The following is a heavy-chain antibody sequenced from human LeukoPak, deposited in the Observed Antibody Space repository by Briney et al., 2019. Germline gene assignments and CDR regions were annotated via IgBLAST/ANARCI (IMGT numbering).Heavy chain of an antibody. CDR1: GFIFSNYG. CDR3: AREGYSPRDGYNFNFDY. J-gene: IGHJ4*02. CDR2: IRHDGSNK. Sequence: GGSLRLSCTTSGFIFSNYGMHWVRQAPGKGLEWVAFIRHDGSNKYYADSVKGRFTISRDNAKNSLYLQMNSLRAEDTAVYYCAREGYSPRDGYNFNFDYWGQGTLVTVSS. D-gene: IGHD5-24*01. V-gene: IGHV3-30*02.